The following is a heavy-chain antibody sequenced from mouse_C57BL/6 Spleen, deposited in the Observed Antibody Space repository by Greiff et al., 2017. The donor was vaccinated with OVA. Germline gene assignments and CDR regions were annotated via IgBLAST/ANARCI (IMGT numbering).Heavy chain of an antibody. CDR1: GYSITSGYD. D-gene: IGHD1-1*01. CDR2: ISYSGST. CDR3: ARDGLYGSRAYWYFDV. V-gene: IGHV3-1*01. Sequence: VQLKESGPGMVKPSQSLSLTCTVTGYSITSGYDWHWIRHFPGNKLEWMGYISYSGSTNYNPSLKSRISITHDTSKNHFFLKLNSVTTEDTATYYCARDGLYGSRAYWYFDVWGTGTTVTVSS. J-gene: IGHJ1*03.